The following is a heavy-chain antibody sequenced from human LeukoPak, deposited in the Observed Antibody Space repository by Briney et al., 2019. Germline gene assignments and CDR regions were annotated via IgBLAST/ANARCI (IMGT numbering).Heavy chain of an antibody. D-gene: IGHD6-19*01. V-gene: IGHV3-53*01. CDR1: GFSVSSNY. Sequence: GGSLRLSCAASGFSVSSNYMSRVRQAPGKGLEWVSVLYSGGSTYYADSVKGRFTISRDDSKNTLYLLMNSLRGDDTAVYYCARGISTSGWLDYWGQGTLVTVSS. J-gene: IGHJ4*02. CDR2: LYSGGST. CDR3: ARGISTSGWLDY.